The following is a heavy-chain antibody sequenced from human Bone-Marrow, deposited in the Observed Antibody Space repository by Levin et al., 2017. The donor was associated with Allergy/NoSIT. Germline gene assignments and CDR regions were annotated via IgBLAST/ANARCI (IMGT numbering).Heavy chain of an antibody. CDR2: IYSGGST. J-gene: IGHJ4*02. V-gene: IGHV3-53*01. CDR3: TGGPGGRGY. CDR1: GFTVNNNY. D-gene: IGHD3-16*01. Sequence: AASVKVSCAASGFTVNNNYMSWVRQAPGKGLEWVSLIYSGGSTSYADSVKGRFTISRDNSKNTLYLQMNSLRAEDTAVYYCTGGPGGRGYWGQGTLVTVSS.